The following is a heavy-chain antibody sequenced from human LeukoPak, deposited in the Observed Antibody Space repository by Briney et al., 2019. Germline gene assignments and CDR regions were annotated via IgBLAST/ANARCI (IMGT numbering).Heavy chain of an antibody. CDR1: GGSISSGNHY. CDR3: ARGIAAAGFNWFDP. V-gene: IGHV4-30-2*01. J-gene: IGHJ5*02. Sequence: SQTLSLTCSVSGGSISSGNHYWSWFRQPPGRGLEWIGYIYHTGNTYYNPSLKSRVTISVDWSKNQFSLKLSSVTAADTAVYYCARGIAAAGFNWFDPWGQGTLVTVSS. CDR2: IYHTGNT. D-gene: IGHD6-13*01.